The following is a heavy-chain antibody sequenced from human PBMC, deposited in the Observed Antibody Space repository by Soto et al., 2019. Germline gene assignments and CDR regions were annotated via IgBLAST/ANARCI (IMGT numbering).Heavy chain of an antibody. CDR1: GLTVSNNN. CDR2: IFSDGST. V-gene: IGHV3-66*01. CDR3: ARDPFQVFGY. Sequence: EVQVVESGGGWAHPGGSLRLSWAPPGLTVSNNNMSGAPQAPGRGLEWIPVIFSDGSTYYADSVKGRFTISRDNSENTLYLQINSLKAEDTAVYYCARDPFQVFGYWGRGTLVTVSS. J-gene: IGHJ4*02.